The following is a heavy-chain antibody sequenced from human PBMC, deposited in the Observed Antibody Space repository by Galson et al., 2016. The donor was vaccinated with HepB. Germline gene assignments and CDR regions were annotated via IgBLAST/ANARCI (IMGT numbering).Heavy chain of an antibody. J-gene: IGHJ6*02. V-gene: IGHV3-53*04. Sequence: SLRLSCAASGFSIDDNYMSWVRQAPGKGLEWVAVIYSGGSTYYTDSVKGRFTIPRHSSKNTLYLQMNSLRVEDTAVYYCAREGDHDFWENGMDVWGQGTTVIVSS. CDR1: GFSIDDNY. D-gene: IGHD3-3*01. CDR2: IYSGGST. CDR3: AREGDHDFWENGMDV.